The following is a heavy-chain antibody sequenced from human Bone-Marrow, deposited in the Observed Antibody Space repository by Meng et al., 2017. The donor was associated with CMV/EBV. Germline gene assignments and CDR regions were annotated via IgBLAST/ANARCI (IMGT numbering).Heavy chain of an antibody. D-gene: IGHD2-2*02. CDR2: INPNSGGT. J-gene: IGHJ3*02. CDR1: GYTFTGYY. CDR3: ARESGYCSSTSCYRAFDI. Sequence: ASGKVSCKASGYTFTGYYMHWVRQAPGQGLEWMGWINPNSGGTNYAQKFQGRVTMTRDTSISTAYMELSRLRSDDTAVYYCARESGYCSSTSCYRAFDIWGQGTMVTVSS. V-gene: IGHV1-2*02.